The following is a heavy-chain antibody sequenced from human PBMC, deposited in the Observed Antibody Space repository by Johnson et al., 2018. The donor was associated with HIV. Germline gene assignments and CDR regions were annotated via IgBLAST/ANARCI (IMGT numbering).Heavy chain of an antibody. CDR3: ARVSRLGDIAVLSDAFEL. Sequence: VQLVESGGGVVRPGGSLRLSCAASGFTFDDYGMSWVRQAPGKGLEWVSGINWNGGNTNYADSVKGRFAISRDNAKNSLYLQMNSLRAEDTAFYYCARVSRLGDIAVLSDAFELWGQGTMVTVSS. J-gene: IGHJ3*01. V-gene: IGHV3-20*04. CDR2: INWNGGNT. CDR1: GFTFDDYG. D-gene: IGHD6-19*01.